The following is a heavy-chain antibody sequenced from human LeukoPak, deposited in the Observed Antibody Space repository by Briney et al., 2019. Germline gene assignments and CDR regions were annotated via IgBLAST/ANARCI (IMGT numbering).Heavy chain of an antibody. V-gene: IGHV3-23*01. CDR2: ISGGGDTF. CDR1: GFTFSSYS. CDR3: AKFRYHSNDNNYLDFNY. Sequence: PGGSLRLSCAASGFTFSSYSMNWVRQAPGQGLEWVSTISGGGDTFHYADSVRGRFTISRDNSKNTLDLQMNSLKVEDTAVYYCAKFRYHSNDNNYLDFNYWGREPWSPSPQ. J-gene: IGHJ4*02. D-gene: IGHD3-22*01.